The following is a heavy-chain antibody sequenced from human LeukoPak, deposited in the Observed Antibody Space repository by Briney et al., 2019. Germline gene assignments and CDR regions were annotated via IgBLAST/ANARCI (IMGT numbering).Heavy chain of an antibody. D-gene: IGHD1-1*01. Sequence: ASVKVSCKASGYTFTGYYMHWVRQAPGQGLEWMGWINPNSGGTNYAQKFRGRVTMTRDTSISTAYMELSRLGSDDTAVYYCARGGTRQRVIWFDPWGQGTLVTVSS. J-gene: IGHJ5*02. CDR2: INPNSGGT. CDR3: ARGGTRQRVIWFDP. V-gene: IGHV1-2*02. CDR1: GYTFTGYY.